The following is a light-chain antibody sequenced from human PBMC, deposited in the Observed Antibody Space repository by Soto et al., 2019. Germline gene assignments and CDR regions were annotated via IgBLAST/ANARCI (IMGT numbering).Light chain of an antibody. J-gene: IGKJ1*01. CDR3: QQYGSSPRT. V-gene: IGKV3-20*01. CDR1: QTIITK. CDR2: GAS. Sequence: EIVMTQSPATLSVSPGERATLSCRASQTIITKLAWYQQKPGQAPRLLIYGASTRASGIPVRFSGSGSGTDFTLTISRLEPEDFAVYYCQQYGSSPRTFGQGTKVDIK.